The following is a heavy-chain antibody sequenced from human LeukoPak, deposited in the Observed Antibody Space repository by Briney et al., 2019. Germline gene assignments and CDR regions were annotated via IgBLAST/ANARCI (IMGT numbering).Heavy chain of an antibody. V-gene: IGHV3-7*01. CDR3: ARDRRYCSGGSCYAVFDY. CDR2: IKQDGSEK. Sequence: GGSLRLSCAVSGFTFSSNWMNWVRQAPAKGLEWVANIKQDGSEKYYVDSVKGRFTISRDNAKNSLYLQMNSLRAEDTAVYYCARDRRYCSGGSCYAVFDYWGQGILVTVSS. J-gene: IGHJ4*02. CDR1: GFTFSSNW. D-gene: IGHD2-15*01.